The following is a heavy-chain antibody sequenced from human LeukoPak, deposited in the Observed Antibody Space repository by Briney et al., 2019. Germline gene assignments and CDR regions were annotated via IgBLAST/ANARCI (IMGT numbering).Heavy chain of an antibody. D-gene: IGHD6-13*01. J-gene: IGHJ5*02. CDR3: AKDLVAAAGTHWFDP. Sequence: GGSLRLSCAASGFTFSSYGMHWVRQAPGKGLEWVAFIRYDGSNKYYADSVKGRFTISRDNSKNTLYLQMNSLRAEDTAVYYCAKDLVAAAGTHWFDPWGQGTLVTVSS. V-gene: IGHV3-30*02. CDR2: IRYDGSNK. CDR1: GFTFSSYG.